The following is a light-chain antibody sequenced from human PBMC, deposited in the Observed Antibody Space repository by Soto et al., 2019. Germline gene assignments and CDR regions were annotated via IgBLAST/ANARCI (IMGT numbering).Light chain of an antibody. CDR2: WAS. J-gene: IGKJ5*01. Sequence: DIVMTQSPDSLAVSLGERATINCKSSQSILSSSNNKNSLAWFQQQPGQPPKLLIYWASTRESGVPDRFSGSGSGTDFTLTISSLQAEDVAVSYCQQYYSSVVTFGQGTRLEI. V-gene: IGKV4-1*01. CDR1: QSILSSSNNKNS. CDR3: QQYYSSVVT.